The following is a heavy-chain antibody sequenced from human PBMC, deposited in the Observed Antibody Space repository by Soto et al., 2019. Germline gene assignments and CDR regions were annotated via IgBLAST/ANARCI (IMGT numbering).Heavy chain of an antibody. J-gene: IGHJ6*02. Sequence: EVQLLESGGGLVQPGGSLRLSCAASGFTFSSYAMSWVRQAPGKGLEWVSAISGSGGSTYYADSVKGRFTISRDNSKNTLYLQMNSLRGEDTAVYYCAKDPYCSSTSCKRSYGMDVWGQGTTVTVSS. CDR1: GFTFSSYA. CDR3: AKDPYCSSTSCKRSYGMDV. D-gene: IGHD2-2*01. V-gene: IGHV3-23*01. CDR2: ISGSGGST.